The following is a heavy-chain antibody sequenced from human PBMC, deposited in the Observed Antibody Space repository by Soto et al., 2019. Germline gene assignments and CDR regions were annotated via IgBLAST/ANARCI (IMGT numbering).Heavy chain of an antibody. V-gene: IGHV1-58*01. J-gene: IGHJ4*02. CDR3: AKVPSQYIWGSYLRYYDY. CDR2: IVVGSGNT. Sequence: SVKVSCKASGFTFTSSAVQWVRQARGQRLEWIGWIVVGSGNTNYAQKFQERVTITRDMSTSTAYMELSSLRSEDTAVYYCAKVPSQYIWGSYLRYYDYWGQGNLVTVSS. CDR1: GFTFTSSA. D-gene: IGHD3-16*02.